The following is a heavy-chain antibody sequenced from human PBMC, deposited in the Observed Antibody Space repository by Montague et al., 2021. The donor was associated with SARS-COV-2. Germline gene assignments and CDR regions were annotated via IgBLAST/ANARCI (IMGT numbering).Heavy chain of an antibody. J-gene: IGHJ6*02. V-gene: IGHV4-4*07. Sequence: SETLSLTCNVSGGSIRNSYWSWIRQPAGKGLEWIGRIYSSGSINYNPSLKTRITLSVDTSKNQLSLRLNSVTAADTAVYYCARNPGEYYGMDVWGQGTTVTVSS. CDR3: ARNPGEYYGMDV. CDR1: GGSIRNSY. D-gene: IGHD3-16*01. CDR2: IYSSGSI.